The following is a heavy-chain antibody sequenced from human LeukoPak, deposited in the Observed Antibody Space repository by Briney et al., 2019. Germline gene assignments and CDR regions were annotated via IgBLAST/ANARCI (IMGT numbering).Heavy chain of an antibody. D-gene: IGHD2-15*01. CDR1: GFTFSSYG. V-gene: IGHV3-33*01. Sequence: GGSLRLSCAASGFTFSSYGMPWVRQAPGKGLEWVAVIWYDGSNKYYADSVKGRFTISRDNSKNTLYLQMNSLRAEDTAVYYCARDLTSRYCSSGSCYFGAFDIWGQGTMVTVSS. J-gene: IGHJ3*02. CDR2: IWYDGSNK. CDR3: ARDLTSRYCSSGSCYFGAFDI.